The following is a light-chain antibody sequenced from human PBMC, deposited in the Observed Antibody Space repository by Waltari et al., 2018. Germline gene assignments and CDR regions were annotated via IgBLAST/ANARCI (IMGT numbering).Light chain of an antibody. Sequence: ETVMTQSPATLSVSPGERATPPSRARQSVSSGLAWYQQKPGQAPRLLIYGASTRATGIPARFSGSGSGTEFTLTISSLQSEDFAVYYCQQYNNWPGTFGQGTKVEI. CDR3: QQYNNWPGT. J-gene: IGKJ1*01. CDR2: GAS. CDR1: QSVSSG. V-gene: IGKV3-15*01.